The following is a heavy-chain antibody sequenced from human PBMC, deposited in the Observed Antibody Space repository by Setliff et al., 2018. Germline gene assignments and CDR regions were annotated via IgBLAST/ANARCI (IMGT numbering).Heavy chain of an antibody. J-gene: IGHJ4*02. Sequence: GGSLRLSCAASGFTFSSYWMSWVRQPPGKGLEWVAFVHYDGVNKHYRDSVKGRFTISRDNSKNTLYLQMNSLRPDDTAVYYCVSPRGSGWSQWGQGTLVTVSS. CDR2: VHYDGVNK. D-gene: IGHD6-19*01. CDR1: GFTFSSYW. CDR3: VSPRGSGWSQ. V-gene: IGHV3-30*02.